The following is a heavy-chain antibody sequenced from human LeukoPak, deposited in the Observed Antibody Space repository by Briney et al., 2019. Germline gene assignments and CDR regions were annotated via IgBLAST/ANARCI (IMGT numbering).Heavy chain of an antibody. D-gene: IGHD3-10*01. V-gene: IGHV3-23*01. J-gene: IGHJ4*02. CDR2: ISGSGGST. Sequence: GGSLRLSCAASGFTFSSYAMSWVRQAPGKGLGWVSAISGSGGSTYYADSVKGRFTISRDNSKNTLYLQMHSLRAEDTAVYYCAKVMTRTMVRGVPPSDYWGQGTLVTVSS. CDR3: AKVMTRTMVRGVPPSDY. CDR1: GFTFSSYA.